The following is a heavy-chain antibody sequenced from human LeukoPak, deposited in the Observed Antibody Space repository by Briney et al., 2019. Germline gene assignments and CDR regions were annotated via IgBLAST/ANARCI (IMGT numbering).Heavy chain of an antibody. CDR1: SFSFSSYA. CDR2: INNSGGTT. V-gene: IGHV3-23*01. D-gene: IGHD6-13*01. CDR3: AKEMAAGGADAFDI. Sequence: GGSLRLSCAASSFSFSSYAMSWVRQAPGKGLEWVSTINNSGGTTYYADSVKGRFTISRDNPKNTLYLQMNSLRAEDTALYYCAKEMAAGGADAFDIWGQGTMVTVSS. J-gene: IGHJ3*02.